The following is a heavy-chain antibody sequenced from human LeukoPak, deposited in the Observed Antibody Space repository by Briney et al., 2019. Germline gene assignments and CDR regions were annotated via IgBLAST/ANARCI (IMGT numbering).Heavy chain of an antibody. J-gene: IGHJ6*03. D-gene: IGHD3-10*01. Sequence: PSETLSLTCTVSGGSISSSSYYWGWIRQPPGKGLEWIGSIYYSGSTYYNPSLKSRVTISVDTSKNQFSLKLSSVTAADTAVYYCARRATMVRGVIIVKSYYYYYMDVWGKGTTVTISS. CDR3: ARRATMVRGVIIVKSYYYYYMDV. CDR2: IYYSGST. CDR1: GGSISSSSYY. V-gene: IGHV4-39*07.